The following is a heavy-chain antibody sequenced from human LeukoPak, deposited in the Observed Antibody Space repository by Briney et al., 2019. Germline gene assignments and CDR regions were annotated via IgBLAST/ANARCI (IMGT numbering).Heavy chain of an antibody. CDR1: SYSISSANY. CDR2: MYHSGST. J-gene: IGHJ4*02. CDR3: ARLPLLPYSNGYYDY. V-gene: IGHV4-38-2*02. Sequence: KASETLSLTCTVSSYSISSANYWGWIRQPPGKGLEWIGSMYHSGSTYYNPSLKSRVTISVDTSKNQFSLKLSSVTAADTAVYYCARLPLLPYSNGYYDYWGQGTLVTVSS. D-gene: IGHD6-19*01.